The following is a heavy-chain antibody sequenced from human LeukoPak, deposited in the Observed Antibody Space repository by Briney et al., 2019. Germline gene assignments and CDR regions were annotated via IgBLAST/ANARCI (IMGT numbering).Heavy chain of an antibody. D-gene: IGHD3-10*01. CDR3: ARQTTNYGSGSYYFDY. CDR1: GGSISSYY. CDR2: IYYSGST. J-gene: IGHJ4*02. V-gene: IGHV4-59*01. Sequence: PSETLSLTCTVSGGSISSYYWSWIRQPPGKGLEWIGYIYYSGSTNYNPSLKSRVTISVDTSKNQFSLKLSSVTAADTAVYYCARQTTNYGSGSYYFDYWGQGTLVTVSS.